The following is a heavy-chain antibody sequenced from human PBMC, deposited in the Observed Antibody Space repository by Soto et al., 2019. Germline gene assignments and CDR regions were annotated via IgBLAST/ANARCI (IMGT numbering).Heavy chain of an antibody. J-gene: IGHJ4*02. CDR2: ISGGDGSP. V-gene: IGHV3-23*01. Sequence: CVCSGFTFSSSAVTCVRQAPGKGLEWVSAISGGDGSPSYADSVKGRFTISRDNSKNTLYLHMSSLRADDTAAYYCAKWHTYNYDSLAFSGFEWGAQGTKVTVSS. D-gene: IGHD3-16*01. CDR1: GFTFSSSA. CDR3: AKWHTYNYDSLAFSGFEW.